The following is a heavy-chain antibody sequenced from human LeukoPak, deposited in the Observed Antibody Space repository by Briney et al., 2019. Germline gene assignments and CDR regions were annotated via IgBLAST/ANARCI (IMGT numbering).Heavy chain of an antibody. CDR2: ISSSGSYI. CDR1: GFTFSSYS. D-gene: IGHD3-22*01. Sequence: GGSLRLSCAASGFTFSSYSMNWVRQAPGKGLEWVSSISSSGSYIYYADSVKGRFTISRDNAKNSLYLQMNSLRAEDTAVYYCARDLGYYDSSGYSYSDYWGQGALVTVSS. V-gene: IGHV3-21*01. CDR3: ARDLGYYDSSGYSYSDY. J-gene: IGHJ4*02.